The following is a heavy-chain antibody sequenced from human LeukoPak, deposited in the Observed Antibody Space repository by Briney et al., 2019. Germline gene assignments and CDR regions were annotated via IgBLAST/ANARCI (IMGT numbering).Heavy chain of an antibody. CDR1: GDSISRGDYY. CDR3: AREAGYCSSTSCSPHMDV. CDR2: IYYSGST. V-gene: IGHV4-30-4*08. D-gene: IGHD2-2*03. Sequence: SETLSLTCTVSGDSISRGDYYWSWIRQPPGKGLEWSGYIYYSGSTYYNPSLKSRVTISVDTSKNQFSLKLSSVTAADTAVYYCAREAGYCSSTSCSPHMDVWGKGTTVTLSS. J-gene: IGHJ6*03.